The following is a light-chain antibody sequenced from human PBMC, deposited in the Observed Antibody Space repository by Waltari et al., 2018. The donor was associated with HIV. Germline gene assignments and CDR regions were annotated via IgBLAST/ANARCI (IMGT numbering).Light chain of an antibody. CDR1: SSDVPFYNY. V-gene: IGLV2-14*01. CDR3: SSYTTFSTPVV. CDR2: EVH. J-gene: IGLJ2*01. Sequence: QSALTQPASVSGSPGQSITISCTGTSSDVPFYNYVSWYQLHPGKAPKLIIYEVHSRPSRVSNRCAGSKADNTASLTISGLQAEDEADYYCSSYTTFSTPVVFGGGTKLTVL.